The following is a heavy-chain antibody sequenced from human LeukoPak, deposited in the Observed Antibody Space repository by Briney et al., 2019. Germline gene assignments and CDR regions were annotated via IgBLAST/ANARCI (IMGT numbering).Heavy chain of an antibody. V-gene: IGHV4-34*01. D-gene: IGHD3-10*01. CDR3: ARAKSDYYGSGAFDP. CDR2: INHRGST. CDR1: GGSFSGYY. J-gene: IGHJ5*02. Sequence: SSETLSLTCAVYGGSFSGYYWSWIRQPPGKGLEWIGEINHRGSTNYNPSLKSRVTISVDTSKNQFSLKLSSVTAADTAVYYCARAKSDYYGSGAFDPWGQGTLVTVSS.